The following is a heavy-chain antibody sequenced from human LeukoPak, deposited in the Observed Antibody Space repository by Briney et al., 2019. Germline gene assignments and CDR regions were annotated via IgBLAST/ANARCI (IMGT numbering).Heavy chain of an antibody. Sequence: GGSLRLSGEASGFTFRDYGMSWGRQAPGKGLEWLANIKYDEIEKNIADSVKGRFTVSRDKAKDLMALHLTSQSLEDKGIYYYARLAYYMDVWGKGTAVTVSS. CDR2: IKYDEIEK. CDR3: ARLAYYMDV. J-gene: IGHJ6*03. CDR1: GFTFRDYG. V-gene: IGHV3-7*01.